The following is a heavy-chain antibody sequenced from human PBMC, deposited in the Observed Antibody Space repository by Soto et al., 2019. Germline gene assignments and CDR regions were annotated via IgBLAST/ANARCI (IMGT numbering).Heavy chain of an antibody. CDR2: INHGGST. CDR1: GGSFTGYS. Sequence: PSETLSLTCAVYGGSFTGYSWTWIRQPPGRGLEWIGEINHGGSTNYNPSLKSRVTILVDTSKRQFSLNLNSVTAADTAVYYCARQRHILIAARPSRHFDQWGQGTLVTSPQ. V-gene: IGHV4-34*01. J-gene: IGHJ4*02. D-gene: IGHD6-6*01. CDR3: ARQRHILIAARPSRHFDQ.